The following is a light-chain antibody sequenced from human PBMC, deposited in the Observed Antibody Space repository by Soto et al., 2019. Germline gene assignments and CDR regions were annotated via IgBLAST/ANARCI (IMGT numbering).Light chain of an antibody. CDR3: QQYNKWPQT. V-gene: IGKV3-15*01. J-gene: IGKJ1*01. Sequence: EIVLPQSPGTLSLSPGERATLSCRASQSVSSAKFAWYQQKPGQAPGLLMYGASSRATGVPARFSGSGSGTDFTLTISSLQSEDLAVYHCQQYNKWPQTFGQGTKVDIK. CDR1: QSVSSAK. CDR2: GAS.